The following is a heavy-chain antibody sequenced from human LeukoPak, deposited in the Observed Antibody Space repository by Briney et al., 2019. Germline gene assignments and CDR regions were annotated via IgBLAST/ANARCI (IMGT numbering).Heavy chain of an antibody. Sequence: PSETLSLTCTVSGGSISSYYWSWIRQPPGKGLEWIGYIYYSGSTNYSPSLKSRATISVDTSKNQFSLKLSSVTASDTAVYYCARDTLSSLGYCSSTSCYGPRAFDYWGQGTLVTVSS. CDR1: GGSISSYY. J-gene: IGHJ4*02. V-gene: IGHV4-59*12. CDR2: IYYSGST. CDR3: ARDTLSSLGYCSSTSCYGPRAFDY. D-gene: IGHD2-2*01.